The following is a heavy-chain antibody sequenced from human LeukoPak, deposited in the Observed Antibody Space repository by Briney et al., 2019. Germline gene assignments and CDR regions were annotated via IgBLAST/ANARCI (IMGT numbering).Heavy chain of an antibody. V-gene: IGHV4-39*01. CDR2: TYYSGST. CDR1: GGSISSSSYY. CDR3: ASIQQQLVDSFDP. Sequence: SETLSLTCTVSGGSISSSSYYWGWIRQPPGKGLEWIGSTYYSGSTYYNPSLKSRVTISVDTSKNQFSLKLSSVTAADTAVYYCASIQQQLVDSFDPWGQGTLVTVSS. D-gene: IGHD6-13*01. J-gene: IGHJ5*02.